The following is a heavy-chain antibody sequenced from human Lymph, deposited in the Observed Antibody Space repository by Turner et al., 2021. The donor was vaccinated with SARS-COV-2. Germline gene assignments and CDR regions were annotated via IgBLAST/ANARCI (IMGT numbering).Heavy chain of an antibody. Sequence: QVQLQESGPRLVKPLEPLSLTCTVSGGSMNSNYWSWIRQPPGKRLEWIGYIYYRGSTNYKPSRKSRVTISVDTSKNQFSLKLTSVTAADTAIYYCARETVNNWVDPWGQGILVTVSS. V-gene: IGHV4-59*01. J-gene: IGHJ5*02. CDR1: GGSMNSNY. CDR3: ARETVNNWVDP. D-gene: IGHD2-21*02. CDR2: IYYRGST.